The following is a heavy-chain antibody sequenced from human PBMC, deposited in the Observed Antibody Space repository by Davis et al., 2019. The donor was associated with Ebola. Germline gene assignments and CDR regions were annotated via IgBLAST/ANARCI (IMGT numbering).Heavy chain of an antibody. V-gene: IGHV1-2*06. J-gene: IGHJ5*02. Sequence: AASVKVSCKASGYTFTGYYMHWVRQAPGQGLEWMGRINPNSGGTKYSQKFQGRVTITRDTSASTAHMELSSLRSEDTAVYYCARSRIQLWYQVYNAAGWFDPWGQGTLVTVSS. CDR2: INPNSGGT. CDR3: ARSRIQLWYQVYNAAGWFDP. D-gene: IGHD5-18*01. CDR1: GYTFTGYY.